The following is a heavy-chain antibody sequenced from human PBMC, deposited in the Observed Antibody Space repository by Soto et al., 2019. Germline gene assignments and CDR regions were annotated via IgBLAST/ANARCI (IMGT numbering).Heavy chain of an antibody. CDR3: ARVSDLVATS. V-gene: IGHV3-21*01. D-gene: IGHD5-12*01. CDR1: GFTFSSYS. CDR2: ISSSSSYI. Sequence: EVQLVESGGGLVKPGGSLRLSCAASGFTFSSYSMNWVRKAPGKGLEWVSSISSSSSYIYYAESVKGRFTISRDNAKNSLYLQMNSLRAEDTAVYYCARVSDLVATSWGQGTLVTVSS. J-gene: IGHJ5*02.